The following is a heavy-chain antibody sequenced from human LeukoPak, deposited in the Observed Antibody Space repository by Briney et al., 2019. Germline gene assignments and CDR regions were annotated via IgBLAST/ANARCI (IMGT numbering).Heavy chain of an antibody. D-gene: IGHD3-10*01. CDR1: GYTFTGYY. CDR3: ARDRGGKYGMDV. J-gene: IGHJ6*02. CDR2: INPSGGST. Sequence: ASVKVSCKASGYTFTGYYMHWVRQAPGQGLEWMGWINPSGGSTSYAQKFQGRVTMTRDTSTSTVYMELSSLRSEDTAVYYCARDRGGKYGMDVWGQGTTVTVSS. V-gene: IGHV1-46*01.